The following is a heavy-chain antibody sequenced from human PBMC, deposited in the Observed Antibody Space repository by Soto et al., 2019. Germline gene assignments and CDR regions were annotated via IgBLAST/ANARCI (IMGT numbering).Heavy chain of an antibody. CDR3: AKVPPGGAVDGLDY. J-gene: IGHJ4*02. CDR2: ISYDGSNK. CDR1: GFTFSSYG. V-gene: IGHV3-30*18. Sequence: QVQLVASGGGVVQPGRSLRLSCAASGFTFSSYGMHLVRQAPGKGLEWVAVISYDGSNKYYADSVKGRFTISRVNSKNMLNRQVNGLRAEDTAVYYGAKVPPGGAVDGLDYWGQGTLVTVSS. D-gene: IGHD6-19*01.